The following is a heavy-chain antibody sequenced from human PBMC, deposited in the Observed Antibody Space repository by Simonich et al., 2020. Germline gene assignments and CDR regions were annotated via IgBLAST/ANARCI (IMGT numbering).Heavy chain of an antibody. CDR2: VNPNRGGT. CDR1: GYTFTGYY. CDR3: ARGALTGDYYYMDV. J-gene: IGHJ6*03. Sequence: QVQLVQSGAEVKKPGASVKVSCKASGYTFTGYYMHWVRQAPGQGLEWKGWVNPNRGGTNYAQKFQGRVTMTRDTSISTAYMELSRLRSDDTAVYYCARGALTGDYYYMDVWGKGTTVTVSS. D-gene: IGHD7-27*01. V-gene: IGHV1-2*02.